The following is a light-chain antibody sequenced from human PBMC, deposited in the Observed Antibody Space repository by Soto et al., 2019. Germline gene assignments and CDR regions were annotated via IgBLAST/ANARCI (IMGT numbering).Light chain of an antibody. CDR1: SSDVGGYNY. V-gene: IGLV2-14*01. J-gene: IGLJ2*01. CDR2: DVS. Sequence: QSALTQPASVSGSPGQSITISCTGTSSDVGGYNYVSWYQQHPGKAPKLMIYDVSNRPSGVSNRFSGSKSGNTASLTISGLQAEDEADYYFSSYTSSSTLVFVGGTKRPVL. CDR3: SSYTSSSTLV.